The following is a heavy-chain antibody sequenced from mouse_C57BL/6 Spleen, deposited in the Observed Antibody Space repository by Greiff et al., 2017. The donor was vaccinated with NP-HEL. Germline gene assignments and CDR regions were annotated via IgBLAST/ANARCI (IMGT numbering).Heavy chain of an antibody. V-gene: IGHV1-22*01. J-gene: IGHJ4*01. CDR1: GYTFTDYN. Sequence: EVQLQQSGPELVKPGASVKMSCKASGYTFTDYNMHWVKQSHGKSLEWIGYINPNNGGTSYNQKFKGKAKLTVNKSSSTAYMELRILTSEDSAVYSCASGNYDYYAMDYWGQGTSVTVSA. CDR3: ASGNYDYYAMDY. CDR2: INPNNGGT. D-gene: IGHD2-1*01.